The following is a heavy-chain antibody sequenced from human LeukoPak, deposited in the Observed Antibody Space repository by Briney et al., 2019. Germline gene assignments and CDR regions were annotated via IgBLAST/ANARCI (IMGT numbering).Heavy chain of an antibody. CDR3: ARADCSSTSCYTGYYYYGMDV. Sequence: GGSLRLSCAASGFTFSSYWMSWVRQAPGKGLEWVANIKQDGSEKYYVDSVKGRFTISRDNAKNSLYLQMNSLRAEDTAVYYCARADCSSTSCYTGYYYYGMDVWGQGTTVTVSS. J-gene: IGHJ6*02. V-gene: IGHV3-7*01. CDR2: IKQDGSEK. CDR1: GFTFSSYW. D-gene: IGHD2-2*02.